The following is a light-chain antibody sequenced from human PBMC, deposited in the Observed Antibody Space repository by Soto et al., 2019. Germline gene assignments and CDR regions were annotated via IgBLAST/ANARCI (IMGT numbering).Light chain of an antibody. Sequence: IQMTQSPSSLSASVGDRVTITFQASQDISNYLNWYQQKRGKAPKLLIYDASSLKSGVPARFSGSGSGTEFTLTISSLQPDDFATYYCQQYNTYSTFGQGTRLEIK. CDR3: QQYNTYST. J-gene: IGKJ5*01. CDR1: QDISNY. CDR2: DAS. V-gene: IGKV1-5*01.